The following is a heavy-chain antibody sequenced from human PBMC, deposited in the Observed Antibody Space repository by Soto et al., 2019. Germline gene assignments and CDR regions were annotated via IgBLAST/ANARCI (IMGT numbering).Heavy chain of an antibody. D-gene: IGHD6-13*01. J-gene: IGHJ5*02. V-gene: IGHV5-10-1*01. Sequence: PGESLTISCQCSGYRFTNYLIILVRRMPGKGLEWMGNIDPVDSYTNYSPSFQGHVTFSVDTSISTAYLQWSSLKASDTAMYYCARIESIARNWFDPWGQGTLVNVSA. CDR3: ARIESIARNWFDP. CDR1: GYRFTNYL. CDR2: IDPVDSYT.